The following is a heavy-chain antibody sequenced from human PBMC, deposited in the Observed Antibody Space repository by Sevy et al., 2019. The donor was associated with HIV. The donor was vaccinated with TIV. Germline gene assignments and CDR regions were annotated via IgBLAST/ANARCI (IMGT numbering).Heavy chain of an antibody. CDR3: TTTLSTAHYMVV. Sequence: GWSLRLSCAASGLSFTSAWMSWVRQAPGKGLEWVGRIKSKTDGERTDYPAPVRGRFTISRDDSNNPLYLQMNSLETEDTAVYYCTTTLSTAHYMVVWGQGTTVTVSS. V-gene: IGHV3-15*01. D-gene: IGHD2-2*01. CDR1: GLSFTSAW. J-gene: IGHJ6*02. CDR2: IKSKTDGERT.